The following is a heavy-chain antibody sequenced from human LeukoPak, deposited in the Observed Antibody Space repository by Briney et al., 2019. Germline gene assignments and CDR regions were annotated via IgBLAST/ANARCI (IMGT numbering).Heavy chain of an antibody. CDR1: GGSISSGDYY. CDR3: ARSGHDAFDI. J-gene: IGHJ3*02. V-gene: IGHV4-30-4*08. Sequence: PSETLSLTCTVSGGSISSGDYYWSWIRQPRGKGLEWIGYIYYSASTYYNPSLKTRFTISVDTSKNQFSLKLSSVTAADTAVYYCARSGHDAFDIWGQGTMVTVSS. CDR2: IYYSAST.